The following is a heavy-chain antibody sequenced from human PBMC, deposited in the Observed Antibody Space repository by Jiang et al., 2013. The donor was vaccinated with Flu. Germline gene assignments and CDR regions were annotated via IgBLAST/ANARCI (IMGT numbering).Heavy chain of an antibody. CDR2: TYYRSKWYN. D-gene: IGHD7-27*01. CDR3: ARERTWGYFDC. V-gene: IGHV6-1*01. Sequence: LEWLGRTYYRSKWYNDYAVSVKSRITVNPDTSKNQFSLQLNSVTPEDTAVYYCARERTWGYFDCWDQGTLVTVSS. J-gene: IGHJ4*02.